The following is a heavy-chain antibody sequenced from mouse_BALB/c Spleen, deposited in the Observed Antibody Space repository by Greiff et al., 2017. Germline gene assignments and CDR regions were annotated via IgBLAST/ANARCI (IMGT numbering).Heavy chain of an antibody. CDR3: AMITTRGFAY. V-gene: IGHV7-3*02. CDR1: GFTFPDYY. D-gene: IGHD2-4*01. CDR2: IRNKANGYTT. Sequence: EVQVVESGGGLVQPGGSLRLSCATSGFTFPDYYMSWVRQPPGKALEWLGFIRNKANGYTTEYSASVKGRFTISRDNSQSILYLQMNTLRAEDSATYYCAMITTRGFAYWGQGTLVTVSA. J-gene: IGHJ3*01.